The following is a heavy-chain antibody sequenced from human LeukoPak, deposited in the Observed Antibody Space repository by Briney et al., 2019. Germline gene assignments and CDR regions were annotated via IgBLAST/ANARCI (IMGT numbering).Heavy chain of an antibody. V-gene: IGHV1-24*01. D-gene: IGHD2-2*01. CDR3: ATPLVVRGYGMDV. CDR2: FDPEDGET. J-gene: IGHJ6*02. CDR1: GYTFTGYY. Sequence: ASVKVSCKASGYTFTGYYMHWVRQAPGQGLEWMGGFDPEDGETIYAQKFQGRVTMTEDTSTDTAYMELSSLRSEDTAVYYCATPLVVRGYGMDVWGQGTTVTVSS.